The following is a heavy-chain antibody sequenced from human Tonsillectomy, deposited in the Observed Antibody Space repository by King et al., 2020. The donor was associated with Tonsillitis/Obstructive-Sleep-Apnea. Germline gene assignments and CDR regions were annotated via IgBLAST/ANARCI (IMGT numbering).Heavy chain of an antibody. Sequence: TLKESGPVLVKPTETLTLTCTVSGFSLSDATMGVSWIRQPPGKALEWLAHIFSNDEKSYSTSLKSRLTISKDTSKSQVVLTMTNMDPVDTGTYYCARIFRVAEQFYDFWSGKNWFDPWGQGTLVTVSS. CDR3: ARIFRVAEQFYDFWSGKNWFDP. J-gene: IGHJ5*02. V-gene: IGHV2-26*01. CDR1: GFSLSDATMG. CDR2: IFSNDEK. D-gene: IGHD3-3*01.